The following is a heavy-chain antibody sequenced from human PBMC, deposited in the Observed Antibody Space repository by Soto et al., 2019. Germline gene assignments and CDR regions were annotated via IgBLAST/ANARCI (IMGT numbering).Heavy chain of an antibody. V-gene: IGHV1-18*01. CDR3: AREKNEYSSSFDAFDI. CDR1: GYTFTSYG. Sequence: AASVKVSCKASGYTFTSYGISWVRQAPGQGLEWMGWISAYNGNTNYAQKLQGRVTMTTDTSTSTAYMELRSLRSDDTAVYYCAREKNEYSSSFDAFDIWGQGTMVTVSS. CDR2: ISAYNGNT. D-gene: IGHD6-6*01. J-gene: IGHJ3*02.